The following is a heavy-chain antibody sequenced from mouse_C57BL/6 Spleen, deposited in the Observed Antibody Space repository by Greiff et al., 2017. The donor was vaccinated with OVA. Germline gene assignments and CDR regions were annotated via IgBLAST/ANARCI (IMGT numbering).Heavy chain of an antibody. CDR2: IYPGDGDT. CDR1: GYAFSSSW. J-gene: IGHJ2*01. V-gene: IGHV1-82*01. D-gene: IGHD3-2*02. Sequence: QVQLQQSGPELVKPGASVKISCKASGYAFSSSWMNWVKQRPGKGLEWIGRIYPGDGDTNYNGKFKGKATLTADKSSSTAYMQLSSLTSEDSAVYFCARSPDSSGYEDYWGQGTTLTVSS. CDR3: ARSPDSSGYEDY.